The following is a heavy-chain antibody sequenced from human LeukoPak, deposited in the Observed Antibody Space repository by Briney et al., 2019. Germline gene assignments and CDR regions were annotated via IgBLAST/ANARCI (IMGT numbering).Heavy chain of an antibody. CDR1: GGSISSSSYC. V-gene: IGHV4-39*07. Sequence: SETLSLTCTVSGGSISSSSYCWGWLRQPPGKGLEWIGRIYTSGTTNYNPSLKSRVTMSVDTSKNQFSLKLSSVTAADTAVYYCARDYGDYLFDYWGQGTLVTVSS. D-gene: IGHD4-17*01. CDR2: IYTSGTT. J-gene: IGHJ4*02. CDR3: ARDYGDYLFDY.